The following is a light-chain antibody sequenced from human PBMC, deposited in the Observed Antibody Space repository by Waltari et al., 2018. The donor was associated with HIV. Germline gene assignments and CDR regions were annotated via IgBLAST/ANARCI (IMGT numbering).Light chain of an antibody. CDR1: SSNIGNNH. V-gene: IGLV1-47*01. CDR3: AAWDDSLSGV. J-gene: IGLJ2*01. Sequence: QSVLTQPPSASGTPGQRVTISCSGGSSNIGNNHVYWYQQFPETAPKLLISRNNQRPSGVPDRLSGSKSGTSASLVISGLRSEDEADYYCAAWDDSLSGVFGGGTKVTVL. CDR2: RNN.